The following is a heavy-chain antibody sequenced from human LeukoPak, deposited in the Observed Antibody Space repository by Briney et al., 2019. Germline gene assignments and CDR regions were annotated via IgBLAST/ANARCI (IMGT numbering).Heavy chain of an antibody. Sequence: GGSLRLSCAASGFTFSSYAMSWVRQAPGKGLEWVSAISGSGGSTYYADSVKGRFTISRDNSKNTLYLQMNSLRAEDTAVYYCAKDLTGYSSSWPDYWGQGTLVTVSS. D-gene: IGHD6-13*01. CDR1: GFTFSSYA. CDR3: AKDLTGYSSSWPDY. J-gene: IGHJ4*02. V-gene: IGHV3-23*01. CDR2: ISGSGGST.